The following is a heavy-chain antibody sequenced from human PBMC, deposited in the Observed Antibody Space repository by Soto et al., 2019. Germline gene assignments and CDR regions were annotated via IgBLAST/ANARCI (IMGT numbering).Heavy chain of an antibody. CDR2: ISGSGGST. Sequence: GGSLRLSCAASGFTFSSYAMSWVRQAPGKGLEWVSAISGSGGSTYYADSVKGRFTISRDNAKNTLYLQMNSLRAEDTAVYYCAKDPHDDFWSGYSGNWFDPWGQGTLVTVSS. CDR1: GFTFSSYA. V-gene: IGHV3-23*01. J-gene: IGHJ5*02. CDR3: AKDPHDDFWSGYSGNWFDP. D-gene: IGHD3-3*01.